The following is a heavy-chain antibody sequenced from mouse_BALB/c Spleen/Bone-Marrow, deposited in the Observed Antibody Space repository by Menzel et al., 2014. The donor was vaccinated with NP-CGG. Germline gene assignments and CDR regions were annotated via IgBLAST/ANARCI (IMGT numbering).Heavy chain of an antibody. CDR3: ARKRDYYGSSYDWYFDV. V-gene: IGHV15-2*02. CDR2: ILPSIGRT. D-gene: IGHD1-1*01. Sequence: QVQLQQSGSELRSPGSSVNLSCKDFDSEVFPIAYMSWVRQKPGHGFDWLGDILPSIGRTIYGEKFEDKATLDADTVSNTAYLELNSLTSEDSAIYYCARKRDYYGSSYDWYFDVWGAGTTVTVSS. J-gene: IGHJ1*01. CDR1: DSEVFPIAY.